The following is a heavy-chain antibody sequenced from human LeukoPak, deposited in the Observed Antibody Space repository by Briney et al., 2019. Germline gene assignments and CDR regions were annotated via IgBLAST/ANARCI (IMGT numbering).Heavy chain of an antibody. CDR1: GYTFTGYY. CDR2: INPNSGGT. CDR3: ARGTPTVVTPSGFDP. D-gene: IGHD4-23*01. Sequence: GASVTVSCKASGYTFTGYYMHWVRQAPGQGLEWVGWINPNSGGTNYAQKFQGRVTMTRDTSISTAYMELSRLRSDDTAVYYCARGTPTVVTPSGFDPWGQRTLVTVSS. V-gene: IGHV1-2*02. J-gene: IGHJ5*02.